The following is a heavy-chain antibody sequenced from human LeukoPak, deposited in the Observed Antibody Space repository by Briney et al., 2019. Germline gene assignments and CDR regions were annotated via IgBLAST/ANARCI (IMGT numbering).Heavy chain of an antibody. Sequence: GGSLRLSCTASGFTFSTYAMGWARQAPGKGLEWVSAISGSGGSTYYADSVKGRFTISRDNSKNTLYLQMNSLRAEDTAVYYCAKVGVYSSSSPDYWGQGTLVTVSS. CDR3: AKVGVYSSSSPDY. V-gene: IGHV3-23*01. CDR1: GFTFSTYA. D-gene: IGHD6-6*01. J-gene: IGHJ4*02. CDR2: ISGSGGST.